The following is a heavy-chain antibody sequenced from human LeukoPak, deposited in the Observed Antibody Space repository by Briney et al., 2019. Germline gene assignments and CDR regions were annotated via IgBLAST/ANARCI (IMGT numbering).Heavy chain of an antibody. CDR3: ARDSTAVEVSYYGMDV. CDR2: IYYSGST. Sequence: SETLSLTCTVSGGSISSYYWSWIRQPPGKGLEWIGYIYYSGSTNYNPFLKSRVTISVDTSKNQFSLKLSSVTAADTAVYYCARDSTAVEVSYYGMDVWGQGTTVTVSS. J-gene: IGHJ6*02. CDR1: GGSISSYY. D-gene: IGHD6-19*01. V-gene: IGHV4-59*01.